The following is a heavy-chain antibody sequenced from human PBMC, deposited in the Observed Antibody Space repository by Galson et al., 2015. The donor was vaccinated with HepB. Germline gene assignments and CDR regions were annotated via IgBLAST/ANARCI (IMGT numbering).Heavy chain of an antibody. Sequence: SLRLSCAVSGLSFDIHAMNWVRLAPGKGLRWVSTISTSGADTYYTDSVRGGFTISRDNSKNMLYLQMNTLRVEDTAIYYCAKDADILTGYPYYFDYWGQGTLVSVSS. CDR3: AKDADILTGYPYYFDY. V-gene: IGHV3-23*01. J-gene: IGHJ4*02. CDR1: GLSFDIHA. D-gene: IGHD3-9*01. CDR2: ISTSGADT.